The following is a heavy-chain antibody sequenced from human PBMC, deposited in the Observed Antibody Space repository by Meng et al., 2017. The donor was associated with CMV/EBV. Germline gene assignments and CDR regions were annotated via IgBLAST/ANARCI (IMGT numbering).Heavy chain of an antibody. V-gene: IGHV3-73*01. J-gene: IGHJ4*02. CDR2: IRNKANNYAT. CDR3: VAPSCSSTNCYAADF. CDR1: GLTFSDST. Sequence: GESLKISCAASGLTFSDSTMHWVRQASGKGLEWVGHIRNKANNYATAYAASVKGRFTISRDDSSSTTYLQLSSVKADDTAVYYCVAPSCSSTNCYAADFWGQGTLVTVSS. D-gene: IGHD2-2*01.